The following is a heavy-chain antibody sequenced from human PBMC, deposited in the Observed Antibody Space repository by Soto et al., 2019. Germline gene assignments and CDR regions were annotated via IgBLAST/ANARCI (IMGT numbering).Heavy chain of an antibody. Sequence: LRLSCAASGFTFSSYSMHWVRQAPGKGLEWVAVIWYDGSNKNYADSVKGRFTISRDNSKNTLYLQMNSLRAEDTAVYYCARGYYGSGSYLDYWGQGTLVTVSS. D-gene: IGHD3-10*01. J-gene: IGHJ4*02. CDR1: GFTFSSYS. V-gene: IGHV3-33*01. CDR3: ARGYYGSGSYLDY. CDR2: IWYDGSNK.